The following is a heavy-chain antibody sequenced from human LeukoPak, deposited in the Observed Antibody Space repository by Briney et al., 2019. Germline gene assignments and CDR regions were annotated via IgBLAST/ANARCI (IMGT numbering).Heavy chain of an antibody. V-gene: IGHV3-30*18. CDR2: ISYDGNNK. J-gene: IGHJ3*02. Sequence: PGGSLRLSCTASGFTFRNYAMSWVRQAPGKGLEWVAVISYDGNNKNYADSVKGRFTISRDNSKNTVYLQMNSLKAEDTAVYYCAKEMATGTTDAFHIWGQGTMVTVSS. CDR3: AKEMATGTTDAFHI. CDR1: GFTFRNYA. D-gene: IGHD1-1*01.